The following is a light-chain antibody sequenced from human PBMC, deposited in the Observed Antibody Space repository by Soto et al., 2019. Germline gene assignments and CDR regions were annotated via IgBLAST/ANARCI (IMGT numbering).Light chain of an antibody. J-gene: IGKJ4*01. V-gene: IGKV3D-15*01. Sequence: EIVMTQSPATLSVSPGERATLSCRASQSVGSNLAWYQQKPGQAPRLLIYDASTRATGIPARISGSGSGTEFTLTISSLQSEDFAVYYCQQYNNWPLTFGGGTKVDIK. CDR3: QQYNNWPLT. CDR2: DAS. CDR1: QSVGSN.